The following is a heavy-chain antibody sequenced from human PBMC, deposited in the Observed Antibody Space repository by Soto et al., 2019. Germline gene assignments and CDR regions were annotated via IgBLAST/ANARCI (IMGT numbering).Heavy chain of an antibody. Sequence: QVQLVQSGAEVKKPGSSVKVSCKASGGTFSSYAISWVRQAPGQGLEWMGGIIPIFGTANYAQKFQGRVTITADESTSTAYMELNSLRSEDTAVYYCARGPEPVGYCSGGSCYYFDYWGQGTLVTVSS. J-gene: IGHJ4*02. CDR2: IIPIFGTA. CDR1: GGTFSSYA. V-gene: IGHV1-69*01. CDR3: ARGPEPVGYCSGGSCYYFDY. D-gene: IGHD2-15*01.